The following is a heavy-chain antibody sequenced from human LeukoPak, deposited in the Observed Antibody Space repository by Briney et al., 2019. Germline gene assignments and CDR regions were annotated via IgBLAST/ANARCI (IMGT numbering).Heavy chain of an antibody. CDR1: GFPLSSNY. CDR2: IYSGGST. V-gene: IGHV3-53*01. J-gene: IGHJ3*02. Sequence: PGGSLRLSCAASGFPLSSNYMSWVRPAPGKGLEWVSVIYSGGSTYYADSVQGRFTISRDNSKNTLYLQMNSLRAEDTAVYYCARGGGSYTGHAFDIWGQGTMVTVSS. CDR3: ARGGGSYTGHAFDI. D-gene: IGHD1-26*01.